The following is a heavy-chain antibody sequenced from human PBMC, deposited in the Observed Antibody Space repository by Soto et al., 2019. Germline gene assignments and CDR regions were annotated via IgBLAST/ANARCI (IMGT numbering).Heavy chain of an antibody. CDR1: GDTVSSNDAA. V-gene: IGHV6-1*01. J-gene: IGHJ3*01. CDR3: AREGTSYNSWWKNAFDA. Sequence: PSQTLSLTCAISGDTVSSNDAAWNWIRQSPSRGLEWLGRTYYRSKWFHDYAESVKSRIALHPDTSKNQFSLQLNSVTPEDTAVYYCAREGTSYNSWWKNAFDAWGLGTMVTVPS. CDR2: TYYRSKWFH. D-gene: IGHD1-20*01.